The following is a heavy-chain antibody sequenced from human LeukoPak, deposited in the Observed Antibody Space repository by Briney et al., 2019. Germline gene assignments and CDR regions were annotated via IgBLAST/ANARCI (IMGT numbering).Heavy chain of an antibody. CDR2: IIPSGGST. Sequence: GGSLRLSCAASGFTFSSSGMTWVRQAPGRGLEWVSAIIPSGGSTYYADSVKGRFTISRDNSKNTLYLQMNSLRAEDTAVYYCASTYYGSGSYYLPYNWFDPWGQGTLVTVSS. D-gene: IGHD3-10*01. CDR3: ASTYYGSGSYYLPYNWFDP. V-gene: IGHV3-23*01. J-gene: IGHJ5*02. CDR1: GFTFSSSG.